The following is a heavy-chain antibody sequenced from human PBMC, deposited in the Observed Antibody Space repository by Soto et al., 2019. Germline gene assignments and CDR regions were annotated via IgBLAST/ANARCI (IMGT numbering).Heavy chain of an antibody. CDR1: GYSFTSYW. V-gene: IGHV5-51*01. D-gene: IGHD6-19*01. CDR2: IYTGASDT. CDR3: ARLRVIAVAGAFDY. Sequence: GESLKISCQGSGYSFTSYWLGWVRQMPGKGLEWMGIIYTGASDTRYSPSFQGQVTISADKSISTAYLQWSSLKASDTAMYYCARLRVIAVAGAFDYWGQGTLVTVSS. J-gene: IGHJ4*01.